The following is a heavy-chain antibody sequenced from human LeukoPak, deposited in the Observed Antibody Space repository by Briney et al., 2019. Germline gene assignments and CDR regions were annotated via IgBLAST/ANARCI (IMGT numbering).Heavy chain of an antibody. D-gene: IGHD4-23*01. CDR2: IKHTGST. V-gene: IGHV4-34*01. CDR1: GGSSSVYY. CDR3: ATDYGGNRGAD. Sequence: PSETLSLTCAVYGGSSSVYYWSWIRQPPGKGLEWIGEIKHTGSTNYNPSLKSRVTISGDTPKSQFSLRLTSVTAADTAVYYCATDYGGNRGADWGQGTLVTVSS. J-gene: IGHJ4*02.